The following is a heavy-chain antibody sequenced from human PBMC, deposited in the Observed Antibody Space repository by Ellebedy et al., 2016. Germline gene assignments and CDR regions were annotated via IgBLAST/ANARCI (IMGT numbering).Heavy chain of an antibody. D-gene: IGHD3-9*01. V-gene: IGHV4-34*01. CDR3: ARAYQGGYDILTGSKGYYFDY. CDR1: GGSFSGYY. Sequence: SETLSLTXAVYGGSFSGYYWSWIRQPPGKGLEWIGEINHSGSTNYNPSLKSRVTISVDTSKNQFSLKLSSVTAADTAVYYYARAYQGGYDILTGSKGYYFDYWGQGTLVTVSS. CDR2: INHSGST. J-gene: IGHJ4*02.